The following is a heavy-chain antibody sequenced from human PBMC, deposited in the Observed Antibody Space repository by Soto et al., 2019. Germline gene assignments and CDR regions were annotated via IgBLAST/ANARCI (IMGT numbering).Heavy chain of an antibody. J-gene: IGHJ5*02. V-gene: IGHV2-5*02. CDR2: IYWDGDK. Sequence: QINLIESGPTLVKPTQTLTLTCTFSGFSLSTSAAAVCWVRQPPGRALDWLALIYWDGDKRYNASLGNRLTITKDTYMNQVLRTWTNVDPADTATYYCAHRATMTIFGLIIDNGIWFDPWGQGTRVIVSS. CDR1: GFSLSTSAAA. CDR3: AHRATMTIFGLIIDNGIWFDP. D-gene: IGHD3-3*01.